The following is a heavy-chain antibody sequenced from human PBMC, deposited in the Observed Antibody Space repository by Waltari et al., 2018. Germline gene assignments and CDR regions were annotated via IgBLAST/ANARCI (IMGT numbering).Heavy chain of an antibody. Sequence: QVQLQQWGAGLLKPSETLSLTCAVYGGSFSGYYWSWIRQPPGKGLEWIGEINHSGSTNYNPSLKSRVTISVDTSKNQFSLKLSSVTAADTAVYYCARGGGTTVVTPRAFDIWGQGTMVTVSS. CDR2: INHSGST. V-gene: IGHV4-34*01. J-gene: IGHJ3*02. D-gene: IGHD4-17*01. CDR1: GGSFSGYY. CDR3: ARGGGTTVVTPRAFDI.